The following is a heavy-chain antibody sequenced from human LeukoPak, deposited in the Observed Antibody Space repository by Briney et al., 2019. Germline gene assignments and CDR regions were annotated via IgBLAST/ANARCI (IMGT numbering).Heavy chain of an antibody. J-gene: IGHJ4*02. CDR3: AREVVAAAGTVDY. CDR2: IYTSGST. CDR1: GGSISSGSYY. V-gene: IGHV4-61*02. D-gene: IGHD6-13*01. Sequence: TTSETLSLTCTVSGGSISSGSYYWSWIRQPAGKGLEWIGRIYTSGSTNYNPSLKSRVTISVDTSKNQFSLILSSVTTADTAVYYCAREVVAAAGTVDYWGQGTLVTVSS.